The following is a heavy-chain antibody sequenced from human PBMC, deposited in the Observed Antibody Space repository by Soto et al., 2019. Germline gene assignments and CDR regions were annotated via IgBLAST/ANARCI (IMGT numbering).Heavy chain of an antibody. CDR1: GFTFSSYA. J-gene: IGHJ3*02. V-gene: IGHV3-23*01. CDR3: AKGGPYYEILTGYYFEAFDI. Sequence: GGSLRLSCAASGFTFSSYAMSWVRQAPGKGLEWVSAISGSGGSTYYADSVKGRFTISRDNSKNTLYLQMNSLRAEDTAVYYCAKGGPYYEILTGYYFEAFDIWGQGTMVTVSS. CDR2: ISGSGGST. D-gene: IGHD3-9*01.